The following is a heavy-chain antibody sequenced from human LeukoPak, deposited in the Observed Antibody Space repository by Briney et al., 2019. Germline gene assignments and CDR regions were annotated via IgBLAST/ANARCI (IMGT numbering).Heavy chain of an antibody. J-gene: IGHJ4*02. CDR1: GFLFRRYA. D-gene: IGHD1-1*01. V-gene: IGHV3-23*01. CDR3: AKVDYWSPENYFDS. CDR2: ITDDEDT. Sequence: QTGGSLTPSCVASGFLFRRYAMAWVRHPPGKGLESVSVITDDEDTYYADSVKGRFTISRDNSQNTVFLQMNSLRVEDTAVYYCAKVDYWSPENYFDSWGQGTLVTVSS.